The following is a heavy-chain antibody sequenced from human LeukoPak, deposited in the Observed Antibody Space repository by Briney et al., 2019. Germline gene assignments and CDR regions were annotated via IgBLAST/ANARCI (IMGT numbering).Heavy chain of an antibody. J-gene: IGHJ4*02. Sequence: ASVKVSCKASGGTFSSYAISWVRQAPGQGLEWMGGIIPIFGTANYAQKFQGRVTITTDESTSTAYMELSSLRSEDTAVYYCARDRDIVVVTAFYYFDYWGQGTLVTVSS. CDR2: IIPIFGTA. D-gene: IGHD2-21*02. CDR3: ARDRDIVVVTAFYYFDY. V-gene: IGHV1-69*05. CDR1: GGTFSSYA.